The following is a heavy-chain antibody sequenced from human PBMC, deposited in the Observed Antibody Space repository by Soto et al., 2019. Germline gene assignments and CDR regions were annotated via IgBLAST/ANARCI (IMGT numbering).Heavy chain of an antibody. V-gene: IGHV3-23*01. CDR1: GFTFTTYA. Sequence: EGQLLESGGGLVQPGGSLKLSCAASGFTFTTYAMTWVRQAPGKGLEWVSVISAGGSSRYYADSVKGRFSISRDNSKNALNLKRNSLRAEDTAVYYWAKEKEGNDWRGGNDALDFGGQGTMVPVSS. D-gene: IGHD1-1*01. J-gene: IGHJ3*01. CDR2: ISAGGSSR. CDR3: AKEKEGNDWRGGNDALDF.